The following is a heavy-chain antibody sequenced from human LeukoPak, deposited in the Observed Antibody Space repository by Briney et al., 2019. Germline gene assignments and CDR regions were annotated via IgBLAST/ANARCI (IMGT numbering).Heavy chain of an antibody. CDR2: INPNSGGT. CDR3: ARDRMDIVLLLNYYYMDV. Sequence: ASVKVSCKASGYTFTSYGVSWVRQAPGQGLEWMGWINPNSGGTNYAQKFQGRVTMTRDTSISTAYMELSRLRSDDTAVYYCARDRMDIVLLLNYYYMDVWGKGTTVTVSS. V-gene: IGHV1-2*02. D-gene: IGHD2-2*03. J-gene: IGHJ6*03. CDR1: GYTFTSYG.